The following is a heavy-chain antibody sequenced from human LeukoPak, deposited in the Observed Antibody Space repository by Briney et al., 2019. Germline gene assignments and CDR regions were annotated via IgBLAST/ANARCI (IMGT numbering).Heavy chain of an antibody. CDR3: ARDEGYCSSTSCYTRFDY. CDR1: GYTFTSYY. J-gene: IGHJ4*02. D-gene: IGHD2-2*02. CDR2: INPSGGST. V-gene: IGHV1-46*01. Sequence: ASVKVSCKASGYTFTSYYMHWVRQAPGQGREWMGIINPSGGSTSYAQTFQGGVTMTRDTSTRTVYIELSSLRSEDTAVYYCARDEGYCSSTSCYTRFDYWGQGTLVTVSS.